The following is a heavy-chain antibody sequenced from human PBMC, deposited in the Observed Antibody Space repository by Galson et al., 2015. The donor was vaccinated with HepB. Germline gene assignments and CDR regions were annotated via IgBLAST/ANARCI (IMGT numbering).Heavy chain of an antibody. CDR1: GGTFSSYT. D-gene: IGHD3-16*01. CDR2: IIPILGIA. V-gene: IGHV1-69*04. Sequence: SVKVSCKASGGTFSSYTISWVRQAPGQGLEWMGRIIPILGIANYAQKFRGRVTITADKSTSTAYMELSSLRSEDTAVYYCARDISALSYFDYWGQGTLVTVSS. CDR3: ARDISALSYFDY. J-gene: IGHJ4*02.